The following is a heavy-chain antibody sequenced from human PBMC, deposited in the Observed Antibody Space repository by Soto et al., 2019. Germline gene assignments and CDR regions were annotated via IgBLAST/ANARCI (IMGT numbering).Heavy chain of an antibody. CDR1: GGSISSYY. CDR2: IYYSGST. J-gene: IGHJ5*02. D-gene: IGHD6-6*01. Sequence: PSETLSLTCTVSGGSISSYYWSWIRQPPGKGLEWIGYIYYSGSTNYNPSLKSRVAISVDTSKNQFSLKLSSVTAADTAVYYCARDRRVAARLEWFDPWGQGTLVTVSS. CDR3: ARDRRVAARLEWFDP. V-gene: IGHV4-59*01.